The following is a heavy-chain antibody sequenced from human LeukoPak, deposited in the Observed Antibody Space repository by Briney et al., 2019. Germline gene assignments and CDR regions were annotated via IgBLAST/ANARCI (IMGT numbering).Heavy chain of an antibody. V-gene: IGHV3-7*01. D-gene: IGHD6-13*01. CDR2: IKQDGSEK. J-gene: IGHJ4*02. Sequence: GGSLRLSCAASGFTVTSNYINWVRQAPGKGLEWVANIKQDGSEKNYVDSVKGRFTISRDNAKNSLYLQMNSLRAEDTAVYYCASPSHSSSWVNDYWGQGTLVTVSS. CDR3: ASPSHSSSWVNDY. CDR1: GFTVTSNY.